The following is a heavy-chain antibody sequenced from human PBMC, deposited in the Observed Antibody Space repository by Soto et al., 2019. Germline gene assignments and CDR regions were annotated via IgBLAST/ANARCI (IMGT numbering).Heavy chain of an antibody. V-gene: IGHV3-9*01. D-gene: IGHD2-8*01. CDR1: GFTFDDYA. J-gene: IGHJ3*02. Sequence: EVQLVESGGGLVQPGRSLRLSCAASGFTFDDYAMHWVRQAPGKGLEWVSGISWNSGSIGYADSVKGRFTISRDNAKHSLYLQMNSLRAEDTALYYCAKGQGGWMVYANADAFDIWGQGTMVTVSS. CDR2: ISWNSGSI. CDR3: AKGQGGWMVYANADAFDI.